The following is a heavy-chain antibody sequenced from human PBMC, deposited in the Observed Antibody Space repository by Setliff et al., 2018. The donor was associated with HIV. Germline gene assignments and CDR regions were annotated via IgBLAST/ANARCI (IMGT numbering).Heavy chain of an antibody. Sequence: SETLSLTCAVYGGSFSGYYWSWIRQPPGKGLEWIGEINHSGSTNYNPSLKSRVTISVDTSKNQFSLKLSSVTAAGTAVYYCARGGSGSPFDYWGQGTLVTVSS. J-gene: IGHJ4*02. CDR1: GGSFSGYY. CDR2: INHSGST. CDR3: ARGGSGSPFDY. D-gene: IGHD1-26*01. V-gene: IGHV4-34*01.